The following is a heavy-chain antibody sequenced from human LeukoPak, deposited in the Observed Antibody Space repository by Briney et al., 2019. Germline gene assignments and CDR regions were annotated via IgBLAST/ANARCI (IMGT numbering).Heavy chain of an antibody. CDR3: ARTPRMAVAGKYNYSGMDV. CDR2: IYHSGST. J-gene: IGHJ6*02. CDR1: GGSISASNW. Sequence: SETLSLTCGVSGGSISASNWWSWVRQSPGKGLEWIGEIYHSGSTNYNPSLKSRVTISVDKSKNQLSLKLNSVTAADTAAYYCARTPRMAVAGKYNYSGMDVWGQGTTVTVSS. D-gene: IGHD6-19*01. V-gene: IGHV4-4*02.